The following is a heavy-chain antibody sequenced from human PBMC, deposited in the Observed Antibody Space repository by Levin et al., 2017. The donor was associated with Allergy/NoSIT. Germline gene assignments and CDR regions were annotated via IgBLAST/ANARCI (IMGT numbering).Heavy chain of an antibody. D-gene: IGHD5-12*01. J-gene: IGHJ4*02. V-gene: IGHV3-9*01. Sequence: GGSLRLSCAASGFIFDDYAMHWVRQAPGKGLEWVSGISWNSVTIDYADSVKGRFTISRDNAKNSLYLQMNSLRAEDTALYYCARRSRGYGTFDYWGQGTLVTVSS. CDR3: ARRSRGYGTFDY. CDR2: ISWNSVTI. CDR1: GFIFDDYA.